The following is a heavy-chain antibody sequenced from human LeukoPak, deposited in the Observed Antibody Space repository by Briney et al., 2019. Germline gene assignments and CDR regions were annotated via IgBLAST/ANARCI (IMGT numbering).Heavy chain of an antibody. CDR3: AKYSGIWDYFNY. V-gene: IGHV3-23*01. J-gene: IGHJ4*02. CDR1: GFTFRSYA. CDR2: ISGSGGST. Sequence: GGSLRLSCAASGFTFRSYAMSWVRQAPGKGLEWVSAISGSGGSTYYADSVKGRFTISRDNFKNTLYLQMNSLRAEDTAVYYCAKYSGIWDYFNYWGQGTLVTVSS. D-gene: IGHD1-26*01.